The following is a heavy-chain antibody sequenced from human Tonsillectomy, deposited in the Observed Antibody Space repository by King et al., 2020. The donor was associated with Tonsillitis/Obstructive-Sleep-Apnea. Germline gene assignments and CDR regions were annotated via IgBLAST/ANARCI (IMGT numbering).Heavy chain of an antibody. V-gene: IGHV3-30*18. CDR1: GLTFSNFG. Sequence: VQLVESGGGVVQPGRSLRLSCSASGLTFSNFGMYWVRQAPGKGLEWVAVISYDGSTKYYGDSVKGRFTISRDNSKSTLYLQMHSLRAEDTAVYYCAKGPQEGISGVVGWGKRYFYYMDVWGKGTTVTVSS. D-gene: IGHD3-3*01. CDR3: AKGPQEGISGVVGWGKRYFYYMDV. CDR2: ISYDGSTK. J-gene: IGHJ6*03.